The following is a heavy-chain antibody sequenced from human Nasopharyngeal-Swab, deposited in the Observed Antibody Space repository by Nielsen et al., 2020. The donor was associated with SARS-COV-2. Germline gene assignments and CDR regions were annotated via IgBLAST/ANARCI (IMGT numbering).Heavy chain of an antibody. D-gene: IGHD2-2*01. CDR2: ISGSGGST. V-gene: IGHV3-23*01. CDR1: GFTFSSYA. Sequence: GESLKISCAASGFTFSSYAMSWVRQAPGKGLEWVSAISGSGGSTYYADSVKGRFTISRDNSKNTLYPQMNSLRAEDTAVYYCAKRMPYCSSISCYELNYYYMDVWGKGTTVTVSS. J-gene: IGHJ6*03. CDR3: AKRMPYCSSISCYELNYYYMDV.